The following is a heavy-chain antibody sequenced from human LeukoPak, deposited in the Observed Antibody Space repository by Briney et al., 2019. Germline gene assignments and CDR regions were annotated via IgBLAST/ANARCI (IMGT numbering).Heavy chain of an antibody. V-gene: IGHV3-73*01. CDR1: GFTFTGSA. J-gene: IGHJ3*01. CDR2: IRGKPNSYAT. CDR3: ATPTHGGGGNSDPFDV. D-gene: IGHD4-23*01. Sequence: GGSLRLSCAASGFTFTGSAMHWVRQASGKGLEWVGRIRGKPNSYATTYAASVRGRFTFSRDDSTNTAYLQMYSLRTEDTAVYYCATPTHGGGGNSDPFDVWGRGTMVTVSS.